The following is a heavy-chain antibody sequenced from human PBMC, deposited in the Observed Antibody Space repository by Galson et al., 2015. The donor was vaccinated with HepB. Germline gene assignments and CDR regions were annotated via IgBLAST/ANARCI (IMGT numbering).Heavy chain of an antibody. V-gene: IGHV1-3*01. J-gene: IGHJ4*02. D-gene: IGHD2-15*01. Sequence: SVKVSCKAYGSTFTTPGMHWSRQAPRQRPEGIGWINAGNGQTKYSQRFQGRVTITRDTSTGTAYMELSSLRYEDTAVYYCAPGGGLHYWGQGTLVTVSS. CDR3: APGGGLHY. CDR2: INAGNGQT. CDR1: GSTFTTPG.